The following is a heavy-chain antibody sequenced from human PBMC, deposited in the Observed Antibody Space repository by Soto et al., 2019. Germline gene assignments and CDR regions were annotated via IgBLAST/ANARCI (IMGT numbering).Heavy chain of an antibody. CDR3: VPGSSGTRGEDS. D-gene: IGHD1-1*01. Sequence: PGGSLILSCAASGITLSNHAMTWVRQAPGKGLEWVSTVSENGGVTYYADSVKGRFTISRDNSRNTLYLQLNNLRAEDTAVYYCVPGSSGTRGEDSWGPGALVTVSS. CDR2: VSENGGVT. J-gene: IGHJ4*02. V-gene: IGHV3-23*01. CDR1: GITLSNHA.